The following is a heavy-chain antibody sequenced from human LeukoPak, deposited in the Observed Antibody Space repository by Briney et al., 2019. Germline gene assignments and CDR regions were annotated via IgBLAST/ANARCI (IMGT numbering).Heavy chain of an antibody. CDR3: ARYQYRVPRASGAFDI. CDR2: VYTTGAI. J-gene: IGHJ3*02. CDR1: GGSISSGLYY. D-gene: IGHD2-2*01. Sequence: PSQTLSLTCTLSGGSISSGLYYYNWIRQPAGKRLEWIGRVYTTGAIKYSPSLENRVTISIDTSKNQFSLELSSVTAADTAVYYCARYQYRVPRASGAFDIWGQGTMVTVSS. V-gene: IGHV4-61*02.